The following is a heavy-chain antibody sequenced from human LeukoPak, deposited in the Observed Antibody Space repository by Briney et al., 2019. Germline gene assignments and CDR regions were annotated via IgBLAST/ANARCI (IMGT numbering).Heavy chain of an antibody. V-gene: IGHV3-7*01. CDR1: GFTFSGYW. CDR2: IKQDGGEK. D-gene: IGHD3-10*01. J-gene: IGHJ6*04. CDR3: ARDRGFGQADV. Sequence: AGGSLRLSCAASGFTFSGYWMSGLRQAPGKGLEWVANIKQDGGEKYYVDSVKGRFTISRDNAKNSLYLQMNSLRAEDTAVYYCARDRGFGQADVWGKGTTVTVSS.